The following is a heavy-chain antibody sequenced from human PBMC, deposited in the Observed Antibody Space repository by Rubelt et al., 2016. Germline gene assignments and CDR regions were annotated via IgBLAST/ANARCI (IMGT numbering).Heavy chain of an antibody. CDR1: GYTFTSYA. V-gene: IGHV1-3*01. CDR2: INAGNGNT. J-gene: IGHJ4*02. CDR3: ARENLSSSGWSEYYFDY. D-gene: IGHD6-19*01. Sequence: QVQLVQSGAEVKKPGASVKVSCKASGYTFTSYAMHWVRQAPGQRLEWMGWINAGNGNTKYSQKFQGRVTITRDTSASTAYMGLSSLRSEDTAVYYCARENLSSSGWSEYYFDYWGQGTLVTVSS.